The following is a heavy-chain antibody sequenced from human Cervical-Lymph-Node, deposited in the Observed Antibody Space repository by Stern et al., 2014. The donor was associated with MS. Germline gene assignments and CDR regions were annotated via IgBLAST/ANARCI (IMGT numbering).Heavy chain of an antibody. CDR2: IKPYTGIT. D-gene: IGHD1-14*01. V-gene: IGHV1-2*06. J-gene: IGHJ5*02. CDR1: EFNFTNYY. Sequence: VQLVESGAEVGKPGASVKVSCKASEFNFTNYYIHWIRQAPGQGLEWMGRIKPYTGITNYSEDCQGRGTMTRDTSITTVYLEMRSLTSDDTAIYYSARPHYHLLSGWFDPWGRGTQVTVSS. CDR3: ARPHYHLLSGWFDP.